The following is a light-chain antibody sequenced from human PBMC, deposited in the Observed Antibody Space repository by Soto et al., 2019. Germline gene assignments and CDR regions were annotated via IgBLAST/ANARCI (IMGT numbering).Light chain of an antibody. J-gene: IGKJ4*01. V-gene: IGKV1-33*01. CDR3: QQYDILLT. CDR2: DAS. Sequence: DIQMTQSPSSLSASVGDRVTITCQASQDITNHLNWYQQKPGKAPKLLIYDASKLETGVPSRFSGSGSGTDFTFTISGLQLEDIATFYCQQYDILLTFGGGTKVDIK. CDR1: QDITNH.